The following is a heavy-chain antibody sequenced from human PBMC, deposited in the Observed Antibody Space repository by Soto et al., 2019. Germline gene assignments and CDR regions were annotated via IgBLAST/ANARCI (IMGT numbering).Heavy chain of an antibody. V-gene: IGHV3-23*01. CDR1: GFTFSSYA. J-gene: IGHJ6*02. D-gene: IGHD7-27*01. CDR3: ATSPSWGYYGMDV. CDR2: ISGSGSST. Sequence: GGSLRLSCAASGFTFSSYAMSWVRQAPGKGLEWVSVISGSGSSTYYADSVKGRFTISRDNSKNTLYLQMNSLRAEDTAVYYCATSPSWGYYGMDVWGQGTTVTVSS.